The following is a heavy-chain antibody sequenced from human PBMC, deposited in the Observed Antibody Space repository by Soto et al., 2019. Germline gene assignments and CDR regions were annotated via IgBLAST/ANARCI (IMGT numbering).Heavy chain of an antibody. CDR1: GGSTSRFY. CDR3: ARGSSRWDY. D-gene: IGHD6-13*01. CDR2: IYIGGRN. Sequence: SETLSLTCTVAGGSTSRFYWSWIRQPAGKGLEWIVRIYIGGRNNYNPSLKSRVTMSVDTSKNQFCLRLSSVTAADTAMYYCARGSSRWDYWGQGTLVTVSS. J-gene: IGHJ4*02. V-gene: IGHV4-4*07.